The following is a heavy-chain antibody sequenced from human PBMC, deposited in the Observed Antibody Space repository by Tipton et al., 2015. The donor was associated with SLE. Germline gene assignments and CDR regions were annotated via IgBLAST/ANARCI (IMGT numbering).Heavy chain of an antibody. J-gene: IGHJ4*02. D-gene: IGHD2-15*01. V-gene: IGHV4-59*01. CDR3: ARGSVVADDY. Sequence: GLVKPSETLSLTCTVSGYPISTTYYWNWIRQAPGKGLEWIGYIYYSRHTNYNPSLESRVTISVDTSKNQLSLKLTSVTAAGTAVYYCARGSVVADDYWGQGTLVTVSS. CDR1: GYPISTTYY. CDR2: IYYSRHT.